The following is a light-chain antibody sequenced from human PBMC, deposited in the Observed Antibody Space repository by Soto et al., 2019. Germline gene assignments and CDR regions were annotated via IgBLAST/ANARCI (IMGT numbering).Light chain of an antibody. CDR2: DAS. CDR3: QLYGSPPNA. J-gene: IGKJ5*01. V-gene: IGKV3D-20*01. CDR1: KNISSY. Sequence: GVTKSSSTVSLSPGKRATVSGVASKNISSYLIWSRQKPGQAPRLLIYDASNRATGIPDRFSGSGSETDFSLTINRLGPEDFAVYFSQLYGSPPNAFGQGTRLEIK.